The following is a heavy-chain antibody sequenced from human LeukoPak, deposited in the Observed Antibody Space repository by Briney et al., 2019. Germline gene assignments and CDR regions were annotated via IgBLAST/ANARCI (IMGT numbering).Heavy chain of an antibody. Sequence: PSETLSLTCTVSGGSINSGSYYWSWIRQPAGRGLEWIGRIYTSGNINYNPSLKRRVTISLDTSKNQFSLRLSSVTAADTAVYYCARVTSGYYTADAFDIWGQGTMVTVSS. CDR3: ARVTSGYYTADAFDI. CDR1: GGSINSGSYY. CDR2: IYTSGNI. V-gene: IGHV4-61*02. J-gene: IGHJ3*02. D-gene: IGHD3-3*01.